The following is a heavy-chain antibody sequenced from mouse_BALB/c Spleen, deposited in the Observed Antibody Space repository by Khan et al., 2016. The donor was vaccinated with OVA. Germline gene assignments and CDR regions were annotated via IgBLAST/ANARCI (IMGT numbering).Heavy chain of an antibody. J-gene: IGHJ3*01. Sequence: VQLQESGPELVKPRASVRISCKASGYTFTNYYVHWVKQRPGQGLEWIGWIYPGNVNTNYNEKFKGKATLTADKSSSTAYMQLSSLTSEDSAVYFCAREGYYGNCRVWFAYWGQGTLVTVSA. CDR2: IYPGNVNT. V-gene: IGHV1S56*01. D-gene: IGHD2-1*01. CDR1: GYTFTNYY. CDR3: AREGYYGNCRVWFAY.